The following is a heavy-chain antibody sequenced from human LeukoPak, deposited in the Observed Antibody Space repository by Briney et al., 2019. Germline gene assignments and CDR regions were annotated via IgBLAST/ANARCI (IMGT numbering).Heavy chain of an antibody. D-gene: IGHD3-22*01. J-gene: IGHJ4*02. V-gene: IGHV1-69*05. CDR3: ARGNYYDSSGYYGGGYYFDY. CDR1: GGTFSSYG. Sequence: SVKVSCKASGGTFSSYGINWVRQAPGQGLEWMGGIIPMFGTPNYAQKFQGRVTITRNTSISTAYMELSSLRSEDTAVYYCARGNYYDSSGYYGGGYYFDYWGQGTLVTVSS. CDR2: IIPMFGTP.